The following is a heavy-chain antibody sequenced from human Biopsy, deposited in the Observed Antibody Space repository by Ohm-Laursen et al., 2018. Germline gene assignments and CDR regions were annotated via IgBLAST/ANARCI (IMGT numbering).Heavy chain of an antibody. CDR2: INHTGST. V-gene: IGHV4-34*01. Sequence: TLSLTCAVSSGSISGNYWGWIRQPPGQGLEWMGEINHTGSTKYNPSLMSRVTISIDTSNSQFSLKLTSVTAADTAVYFCARARAYSDFWGGPKDYWGQGILVTVSS. J-gene: IGHJ4*02. CDR1: SGSISGNY. CDR3: ARARAYSDFWGGPKDY. D-gene: IGHD3-3*01.